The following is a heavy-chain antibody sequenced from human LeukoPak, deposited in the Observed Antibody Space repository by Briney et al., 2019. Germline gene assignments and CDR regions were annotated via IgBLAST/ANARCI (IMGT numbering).Heavy chain of an antibody. CDR1: GYTFSSCY. CDR2: INPSEGST. V-gene: IGHV1-46*01. Sequence: SVKVSCKASGYTFSSCYMHWVRQAPGQGPEWMGIINPSEGSTTYAQKFQGRVTMTRDPSTSTVYMELSSLRSEDTALYYCARHHGAGEYPFDYWGQGTLVTVSS. D-gene: IGHD3-16*01. CDR3: ARHHGAGEYPFDY. J-gene: IGHJ4*02.